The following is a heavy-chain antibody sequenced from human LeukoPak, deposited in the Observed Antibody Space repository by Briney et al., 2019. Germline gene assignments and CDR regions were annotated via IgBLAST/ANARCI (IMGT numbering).Heavy chain of an antibody. CDR2: IYHSGST. D-gene: IGHD2-2*01. CDR3: ARESRRSYCNEY. J-gene: IGHJ4*02. V-gene: IGHV4-38-2*02. Sequence: PSETLSLTWTVSGYSISSGYYWGWIRQPPGKGLEWIGSIYHSGSTYYNPSLKSRVTISVDTSKNQFSLKLSSVTTADTAEYFCARESRRSYCNEYWGQGTLVTVSS. CDR1: GYSISSGYY.